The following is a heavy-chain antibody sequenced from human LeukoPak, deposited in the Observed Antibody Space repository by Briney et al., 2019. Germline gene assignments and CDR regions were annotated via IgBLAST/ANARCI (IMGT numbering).Heavy chain of an antibody. CDR2: INYSGST. CDR1: GGSFSGYY. D-gene: IGHD2-15*01. V-gene: IGHV4-34*01. Sequence: SETLSLTCAVYGGSFSGYYWRWIRQPPGKGLEWIGEINYSGSTNYNPSLKSRVTISVDTSKNQFSLKLSSVTAADTAVYYCASLYCSGGSCNDYWGQGTLVTVSS. J-gene: IGHJ4*02. CDR3: ASLYCSGGSCNDY.